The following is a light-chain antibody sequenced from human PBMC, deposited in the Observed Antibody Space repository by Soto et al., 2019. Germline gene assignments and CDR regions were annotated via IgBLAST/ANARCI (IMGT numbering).Light chain of an antibody. J-gene: IGKJ3*01. Sequence: EIVLTQSPGTLSLSPGERATLSCRASQSVSSSYLAWYQQKPGQAPRLLIYGASSRATGIPDRFSGSGSGKDFTLTISRLDPGDFAVYFCQQYGSSLFTFGPGSKVDIK. CDR3: QQYGSSLFT. CDR1: QSVSSSY. CDR2: GAS. V-gene: IGKV3-20*01.